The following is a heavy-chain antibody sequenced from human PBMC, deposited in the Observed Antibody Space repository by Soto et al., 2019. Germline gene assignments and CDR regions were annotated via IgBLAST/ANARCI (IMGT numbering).Heavy chain of an antibody. CDR2: ISDGGDLT. CDR1: GFAFSSHP. J-gene: IGHJ3*02. CDR3: ARRAFGSSRSFDI. V-gene: IGHV3-23*01. D-gene: IGHD6-6*01. Sequence: GGSLRLSCTGSGFAFSSHPMSWVRQAPERGLEWVSGISDGGDLTYNADSVRGRFTISRGNSKNTLFLQMNSLRVEDTAVYYCARRAFGSSRSFDIWGQGTMVTVSS.